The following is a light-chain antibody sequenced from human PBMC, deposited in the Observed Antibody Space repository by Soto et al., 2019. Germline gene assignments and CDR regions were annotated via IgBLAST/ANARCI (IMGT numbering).Light chain of an antibody. CDR2: DVS. Sequence: EIVLTQSPATLSLSPGERATLSCRASQSVSSYLAWYQQKPGQAPRLLIYDVSNRATGIPARFSGSGSGTDFTLTISSLEPEDFAVYYCQQRSKYTFGPGTKLEIK. V-gene: IGKV3-11*01. J-gene: IGKJ2*01. CDR3: QQRSKYT. CDR1: QSVSSY.